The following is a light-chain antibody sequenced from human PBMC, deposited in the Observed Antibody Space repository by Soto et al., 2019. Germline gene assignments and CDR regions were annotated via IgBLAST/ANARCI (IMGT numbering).Light chain of an antibody. Sequence: EIVLTQSPGTLSLSPGERATLSCRASQSVSSSYLAWYQQKPGQAPRLLIYGASSRATGIPDRFSGSGSGTDFTLTISRLEPEDFVVYYCQLYGNSRTFGQGTKVDIK. V-gene: IGKV3-20*01. J-gene: IGKJ1*01. CDR2: GAS. CDR3: QLYGNSRT. CDR1: QSVSSSY.